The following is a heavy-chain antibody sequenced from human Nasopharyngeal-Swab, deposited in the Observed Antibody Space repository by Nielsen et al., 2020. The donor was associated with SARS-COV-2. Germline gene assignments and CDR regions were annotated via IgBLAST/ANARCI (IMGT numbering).Heavy chain of an antibody. CDR1: GFTFDDYA. Sequence: SLKISCAASGFTFDDYAMHWVRQAPGKGLEWVSGISWNSGSIGYADSVKGRFTISRDNSKNTLYLQMNSLRDEDTAVYYCARDLIAYGMDVWGQGTTVTVSS. CDR2: ISWNSGSI. D-gene: IGHD3-16*01. V-gene: IGHV3-9*01. J-gene: IGHJ6*02. CDR3: ARDLIAYGMDV.